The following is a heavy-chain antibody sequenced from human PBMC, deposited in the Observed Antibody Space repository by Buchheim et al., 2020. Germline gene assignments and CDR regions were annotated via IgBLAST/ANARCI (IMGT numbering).Heavy chain of an antibody. Sequence: QVQLVQSGAEVKKPGASVKASCKASGYTFTSYYMHWVRQAPGQGLEWMGIINPSGGSTSYAQKFQGRVTMTRDTSTSPVYMELSSLRSEDTAVYYCAREQKWELQPYYYGMDVWGQGTT. CDR1: GYTFTSYY. CDR3: AREQKWELQPYYYGMDV. J-gene: IGHJ6*02. CDR2: INPSGGST. V-gene: IGHV1-46*01. D-gene: IGHD1-26*01.